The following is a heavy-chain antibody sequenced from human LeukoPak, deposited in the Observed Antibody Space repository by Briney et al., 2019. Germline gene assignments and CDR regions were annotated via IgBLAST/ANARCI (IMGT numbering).Heavy chain of an antibody. Sequence: SGTLSLTCAVYGGSFSGYYWSWIRQPPGKGLEWIGEINHSGSTNYNPSLKSRVTISVDTSKNQFSLKLSSVTAADTAVYYCARANYYGSGSYYYYYYGMDVWGQGTTVTVSS. CDR3: ARANYYGSGSYYYYYYGMDV. CDR2: INHSGST. J-gene: IGHJ6*02. V-gene: IGHV4-34*01. D-gene: IGHD3-10*01. CDR1: GGSFSGYY.